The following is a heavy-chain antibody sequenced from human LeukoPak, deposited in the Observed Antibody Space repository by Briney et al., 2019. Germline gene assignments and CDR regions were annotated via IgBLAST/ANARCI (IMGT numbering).Heavy chain of an antibody. CDR1: GGSINSYY. CDR2: ISYSGST. Sequence: SETLSLTCTVSGGSINSYYWSWIRQPPGKGLEWIGHISYSGSTNYNPSLKSRVTISVDTSKNQFSLRVTSVTAADTAVYYCARGHDGVVGWFAPWGRGTLVTVSS. D-gene: IGHD2-15*01. J-gene: IGHJ5*02. CDR3: ARGHDGVVGWFAP. V-gene: IGHV4-59*01.